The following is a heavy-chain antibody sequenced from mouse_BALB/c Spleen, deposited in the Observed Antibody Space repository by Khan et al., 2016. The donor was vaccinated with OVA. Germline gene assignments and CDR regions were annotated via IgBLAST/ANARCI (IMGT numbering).Heavy chain of an antibody. Sequence: VKLVESGPGLVQPSQSLSITCTVSGFSLTTYGVHWVRQSPGKGLEWLGVIWSGGSTDYNAAFISRLSISKDSSKSQVFFKMNSLQVNDTVIYYCARNYDYDEGLAYWGQGTLVTVSA. J-gene: IGHJ3*01. CDR1: GFSLTTYG. CDR2: IWSGGST. CDR3: ARNYDYDEGLAY. D-gene: IGHD2-4*01. V-gene: IGHV2-2*02.